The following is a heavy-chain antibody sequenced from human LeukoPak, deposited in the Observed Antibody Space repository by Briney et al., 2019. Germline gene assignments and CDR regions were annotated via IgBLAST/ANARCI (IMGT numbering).Heavy chain of an antibody. CDR1: GGSFSGYY. CDR2: INHSGST. Sequence: PSETLSLTCAVYGGSFSGYYWSWIRQPPGKGLEWIGEINHSGSTNYNPSLKSRVTISVDTSKNQFSLKLSSVTAADTAVYYCARGGRQWLRHGGLYLQHWGQGTLVTVSS. V-gene: IGHV4-34*01. J-gene: IGHJ1*01. D-gene: IGHD6-19*01. CDR3: ARGGRQWLRHGGLYLQH.